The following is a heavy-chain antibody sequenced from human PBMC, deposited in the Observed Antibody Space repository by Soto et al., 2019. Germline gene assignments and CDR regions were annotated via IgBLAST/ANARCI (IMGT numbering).Heavy chain of an antibody. Sequence: SETLSLTCTVSDDSISSSSYYWGWIRQPPGKGLEWIGVIYYSGTTYYNPSLSGRVSISIDTSKNHFSLKLSSVTAADTAVYYCARVWGGAFDIRGQGTMVTVSS. CDR2: IYYSGTT. CDR1: DDSISSSSYY. V-gene: IGHV4-39*02. CDR3: ARVWGGAFDI. D-gene: IGHD3-10*01. J-gene: IGHJ3*02.